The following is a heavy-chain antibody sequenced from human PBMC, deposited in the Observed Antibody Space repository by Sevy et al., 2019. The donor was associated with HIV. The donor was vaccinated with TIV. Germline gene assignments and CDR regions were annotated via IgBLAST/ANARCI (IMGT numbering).Heavy chain of an antibody. V-gene: IGHV3-73*01. CDR3: WSLDVVVSGATFRGRNQKTIDW. D-gene: IGHD2-15*01. J-gene: IGHJ4*02. CDR2: IKSKGDNYAT. Sequence: GGSLRLSCEASGFSFRDSAVHWVRQPSGKGLEWVGRIKSKGDNYATFYFSSGRGRFIISRDDCSNTAYLQMNSLQTEDPAMYYCWSLDVVVSGATFRGRNQKTIDWWGQGSLVTVSS. CDR1: GFSFRDSA.